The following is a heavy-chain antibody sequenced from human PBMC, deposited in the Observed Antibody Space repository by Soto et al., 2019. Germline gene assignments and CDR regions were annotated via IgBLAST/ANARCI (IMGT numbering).Heavy chain of an antibody. Sequence: ASVKVSCKASGYTFTDYFMHWVRQAPGQGLEWGGWINPNNGRTNYAQKLQGRVIMTRDTSISTAYMELSGLRSDDTAVYYCAREGGPGGRWFDPWGQGTLVTVSS. D-gene: IGHD2-15*01. J-gene: IGHJ5*02. CDR1: GYTFTDYF. CDR3: AREGGPGGRWFDP. V-gene: IGHV1-2*02. CDR2: INPNNGRT.